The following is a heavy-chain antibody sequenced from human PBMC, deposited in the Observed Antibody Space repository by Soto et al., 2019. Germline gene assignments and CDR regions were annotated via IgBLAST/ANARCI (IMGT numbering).Heavy chain of an antibody. J-gene: IGHJ2*01. CDR1: GGSISDGHY. CDR2: LDNTGTA. CDR3: AGPSATIYYSDSSDWYFDL. D-gene: IGHD3-22*01. V-gene: IGHV4-39*01. Sequence: KASETLSLTCIASGGSISDGHYWGWIRQPPGKGLEWVGSLDNTGTAYYNPSLKSRVTLSVDTSKNQFSVKLTSVTAADTAVYYSAGPSATIYYSDSSDWYFDLWGRGTLVTVSS.